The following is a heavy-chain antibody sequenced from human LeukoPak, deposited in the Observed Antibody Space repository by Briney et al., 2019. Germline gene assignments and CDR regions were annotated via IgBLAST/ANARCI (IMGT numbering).Heavy chain of an antibody. J-gene: IGHJ4*02. CDR2: INPNSGGT. CDR3: ARVSRYCSSTSCYPSYDY. CDR1: GYTFTGYY. D-gene: IGHD2-2*01. Sequence: ASVKVSCKASGYTFTGYYMHWVRQAPGQGLEWMGWINPNSGGTNYAQKFQGRVTMTRDTPISTAYMELSRLRSDDTAVYYCARVSRYCSSTSCYPSYDYWGQGTLVTVSS. V-gene: IGHV1-2*02.